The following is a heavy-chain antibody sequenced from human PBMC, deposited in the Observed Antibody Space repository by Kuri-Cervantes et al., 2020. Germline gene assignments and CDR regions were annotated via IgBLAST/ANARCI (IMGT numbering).Heavy chain of an antibody. CDR1: GGSISSSNW. V-gene: IGHV4-4*02. CDR3: ARPSSWYYFDY. J-gene: IGHJ4*02. Sequence: GSLRLSCAVSGGSISSSNWWSWVRQPPGKGLEWIGEIYHSGSTNYNPSLKSRVTISVDRSKNQFSLKLSSVTAADTAVYYCARPSSWYYFDYWGQGTLVTVSS. D-gene: IGHD6-13*01. CDR2: IYHSGST.